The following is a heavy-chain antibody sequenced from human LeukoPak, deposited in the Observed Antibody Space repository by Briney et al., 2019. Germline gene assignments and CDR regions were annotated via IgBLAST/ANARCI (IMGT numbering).Heavy chain of an antibody. V-gene: IGHV3-33*08. CDR3: ARGLASYYYGSGRPTPLDY. Sequence: GGSLRLYCAASGFTFSSQWMSWVRQAPGKGLEWVAVIWYDGSNKYYADSVKGRFTISRDNSKNTLYLQMNSLRAEDTAVYYCARGLASYYYGSGRPTPLDYWGQGTLVTVSS. D-gene: IGHD3-10*01. CDR1: GFTFSSQW. CDR2: IWYDGSNK. J-gene: IGHJ4*02.